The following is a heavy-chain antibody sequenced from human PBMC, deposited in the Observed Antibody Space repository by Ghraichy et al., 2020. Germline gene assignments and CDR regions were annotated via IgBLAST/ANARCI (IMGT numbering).Heavy chain of an antibody. CDR1: GFTFSSYS. Sequence: GGSLRLSCVASGFTFSSYSMNWVRQAPGKGLEWVSSISNSGSNMYYADSVKGRFTTSRDSAKNSLYLQMNSLRAEDTAVYYCARGGKGYCGSSSCYGIPDYWGQGALVTVSS. CDR2: ISNSGSNM. CDR3: ARGGKGYCGSSSCYGIPDY. J-gene: IGHJ4*02. V-gene: IGHV3-21*01. D-gene: IGHD2-15*01.